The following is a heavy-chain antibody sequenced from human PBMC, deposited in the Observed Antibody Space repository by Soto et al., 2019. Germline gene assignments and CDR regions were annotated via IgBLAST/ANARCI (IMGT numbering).Heavy chain of an antibody. CDR2: IKLKGDVGTT. J-gene: IGHJ4*02. CDR3: TGGDIEGDLDY. D-gene: IGHD5-12*01. V-gene: IGHV3-15*01. Sequence: EVQLVEAGGGLVKPGGSLRLSCAGSGFTFSNAWMNWVRQAPGKGLEWVGRIKLKGDVGTTSYGEPVKGRFILSRDDSKNTLYLQMNSLKIEDTAVYYCTGGDIEGDLDYWGQGTLVTVSS. CDR1: GFTFSNAW.